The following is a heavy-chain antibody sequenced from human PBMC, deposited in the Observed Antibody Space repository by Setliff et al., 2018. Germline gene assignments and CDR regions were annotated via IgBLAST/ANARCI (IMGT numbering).Heavy chain of an antibody. J-gene: IGHJ2*01. CDR3: AREVVDRVSTAWYFDL. D-gene: IGHD5-12*01. V-gene: IGHV3-13*01. CDR1: GFTFSISN. CDR2: IGRGGDT. Sequence: GGSLRLSCAASGFTFSISNMHWVRQVAGNGLEWVSAIGRGGDTYYPDSVKGRFTISRENAKNSLYLQMNSLRVGDTAVYYCAREVVDRVSTAWYFDLWGRGTLVTGLL.